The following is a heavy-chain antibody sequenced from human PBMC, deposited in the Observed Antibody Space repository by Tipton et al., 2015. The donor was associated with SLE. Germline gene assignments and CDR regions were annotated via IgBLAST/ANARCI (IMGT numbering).Heavy chain of an antibody. Sequence: TLSLTCTVSGGSISSGSYPWSWIRKPAGKGLEWIGYIHYSGSTYYNPSLKSRVTISVDTSKNQFSLNLSSVTAADTAVYYCAREGVGLFAMDVWGQGTTVTVSS. CDR2: IHYSGST. V-gene: IGHV4-61*10. D-gene: IGHD3-3*01. CDR3: AREGVGLFAMDV. CDR1: GGSISSGSYP. J-gene: IGHJ6*02.